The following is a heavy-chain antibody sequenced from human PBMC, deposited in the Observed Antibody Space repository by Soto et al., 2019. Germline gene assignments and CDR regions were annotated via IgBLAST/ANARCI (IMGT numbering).Heavy chain of an antibody. V-gene: IGHV3-23*01. CDR2: IVGVGGTT. D-gene: IGHD7-27*01. J-gene: IGHJ6*02. CDR1: GFSFSSGYA. CDR3: AKHWGGPTYFYPMDV. Sequence: GGSLRLSCVASGFSFSSGYAMSWVRQAPGKGLEWVSSIVGVGGTTYFANSVKGRFTISRDNSRNTLYLQMSSLRADDTALYYCAKHWGGPTYFYPMDVWGQGTTVTVSS.